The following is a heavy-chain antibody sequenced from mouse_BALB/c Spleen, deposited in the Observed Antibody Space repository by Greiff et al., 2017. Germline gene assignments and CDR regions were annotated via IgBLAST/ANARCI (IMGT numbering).Heavy chain of an antibody. CDR3: ARSLLRPISYAMDY. J-gene: IGHJ4*01. V-gene: IGHV5-9-4*01. Sequence: EVKLMESGGGLVKPGGSLKLSCAASGFTFSSYAMSWVRQSPEKRLEWVAEISSGGSYTYYPDTVTGRFTISRDNAKNTLYLEMSSLRSEDTAMYYCARSLLRPISYAMDYWGQGTSVTVSS. D-gene: IGHD1-2*01. CDR1: GFTFSSYA. CDR2: ISSGGSYT.